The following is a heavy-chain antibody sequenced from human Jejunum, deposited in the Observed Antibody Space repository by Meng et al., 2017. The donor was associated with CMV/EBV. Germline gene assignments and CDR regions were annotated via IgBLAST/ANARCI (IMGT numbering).Heavy chain of an antibody. D-gene: IGHD6-19*01. CDR2: MNPNRGTT. Sequence: QVQLVQSGAEVMKPGASVKVSCKASGYTFTSYDINWVRQGTGQGLEWMGWMNPNRGTTGYAQKFQGRVTMTRNISKSTAYMDLSSLRSEDTAVYYCATGVADFEYWGQGTLVTVSS. V-gene: IGHV1-8*01. J-gene: IGHJ4*02. CDR3: ATGVADFEY. CDR1: GYTFTSYD.